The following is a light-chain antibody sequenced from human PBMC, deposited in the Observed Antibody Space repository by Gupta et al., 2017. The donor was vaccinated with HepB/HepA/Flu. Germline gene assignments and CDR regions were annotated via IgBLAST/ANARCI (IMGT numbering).Light chain of an antibody. CDR2: VAS. CDR1: QSVSSN. J-gene: IGKJ2*01. V-gene: IGKV3-15*01. Sequence: ELVLTQSPATLSVSPGERATLSCRASQSVSSNLAWYQQNPGQAPRLLIYVASTRATGIPARFSVSGSGTEFTLTISSLQSEDFAVYYCQQYNNWPPMYTFAQGTXLEIK. CDR3: QQYNNWPPMYT.